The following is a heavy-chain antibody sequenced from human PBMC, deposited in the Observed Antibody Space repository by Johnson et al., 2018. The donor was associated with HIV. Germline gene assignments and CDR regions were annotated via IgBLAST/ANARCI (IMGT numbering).Heavy chain of an antibody. D-gene: IGHD2-21*02. CDR1: GFTFIRYW. Sequence: VQLVESGGGLVQPGGSLRLSCAASGFTFIRYWMSWVRQAPGKGLEWVANIKQDGSEKPYVDSVQGRFTISRDNSKNTLFLQMTSLRADDTAVYYCAKDKAVVTALYDAFDIWGQGTMVTVSS. V-gene: IGHV3-7*01. J-gene: IGHJ3*02. CDR3: AKDKAVVTALYDAFDI. CDR2: IKQDGSEK.